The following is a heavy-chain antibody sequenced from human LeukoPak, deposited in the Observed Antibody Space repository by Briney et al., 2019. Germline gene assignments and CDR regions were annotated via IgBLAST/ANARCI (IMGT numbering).Heavy chain of an antibody. V-gene: IGHV3-33*01. CDR2: IWYDGRDK. CDR3: ARDFGGSRIQPGSDF. J-gene: IGHJ4*02. Sequence: GRSLRLSCAASGFTFSSYGMHWVRQAPGKGLEWVAVIWYDGRDKYYADSVKGRFTISRDNAKNTLYLQMNSLTAEDTALYYCARDFGGSRIQPGSDFWGQGSLVIVSS. D-gene: IGHD1-14*01. CDR1: GFTFSSYG.